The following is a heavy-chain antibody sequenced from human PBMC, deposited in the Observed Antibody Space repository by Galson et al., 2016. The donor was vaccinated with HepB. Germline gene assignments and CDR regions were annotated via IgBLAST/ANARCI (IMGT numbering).Heavy chain of an antibody. CDR3: ARDDSGGWYGFHYGMDV. CDR1: GASISGYY. D-gene: IGHD6-19*01. Sequence: EALFLTCTVSGASISGYYLSWIRQPPGKGLEWIGYIYYIGRPNYNPSLKSRVTISVDTSKNQFSLKLSSVTAADTAVYYCARDDSGGWYGFHYGMDVWGQGTTVTVSS. V-gene: IGHV4-59*01. J-gene: IGHJ6*02. CDR2: IYYIGRP.